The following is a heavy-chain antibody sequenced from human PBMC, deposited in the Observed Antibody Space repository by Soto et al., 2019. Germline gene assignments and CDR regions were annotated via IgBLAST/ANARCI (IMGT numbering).Heavy chain of an antibody. CDR2: IYHSGNT. D-gene: IGHD3-9*01. J-gene: IGHJ4*02. V-gene: IGHV4-30-2*01. CDR1: GGSISSGGYS. CDR3: ARGQFNILTGYYIDY. Sequence: PSETLSLTCAVSGGSISSGGYSWSWIRQPPGKGLEWIGYIYHSGNTNYNPSLKSRVTISAATSKNEFSLRLRSVTTADTAVYYCARGQFNILTGYYIDYWGQGTLVTVS.